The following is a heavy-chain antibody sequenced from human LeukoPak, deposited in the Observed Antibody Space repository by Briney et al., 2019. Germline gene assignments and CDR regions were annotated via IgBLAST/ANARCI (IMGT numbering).Heavy chain of an antibody. V-gene: IGHV3-30*18. CDR1: GFIFSTYG. CDR3: ANVRGMDV. J-gene: IGHJ6*02. CDR2: ISYDGSNK. Sequence: SGGSLRLSCAASGFIFSTYGMHWVRQAPGKGLEWVAVISYDGSNKYYADSVKGRFTISRDNSKNTLYLQMNSLRAEDTAVYYCANVRGMDVWGQGTTVTVSS.